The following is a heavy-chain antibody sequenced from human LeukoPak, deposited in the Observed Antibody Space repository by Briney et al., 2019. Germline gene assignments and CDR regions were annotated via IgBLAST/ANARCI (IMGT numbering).Heavy chain of an antibody. Sequence: GASVKVSCKASGYSFTGHYIHWVRQAPGQGLEWMGWINPNSGGTNYAQKFQGRVTMTRDTSISAAYMELSRLRSDDTAVYYCARDDITIFGVVKIEGNWFDPWGQGTLVTVSS. CDR1: GYSFTGHY. V-gene: IGHV1-2*02. D-gene: IGHD3-3*01. CDR2: INPNSGGT. J-gene: IGHJ5*02. CDR3: ARDDITIFGVVKIEGNWFDP.